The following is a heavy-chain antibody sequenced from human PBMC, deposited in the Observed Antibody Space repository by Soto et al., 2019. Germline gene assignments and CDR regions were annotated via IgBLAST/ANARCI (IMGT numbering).Heavy chain of an antibody. V-gene: IGHV4-61*01. CDR1: GGSVSSGSYY. CDR2: IYYSGST. J-gene: IGHJ6*02. Sequence: QVQLQESGPGLVKPSETLSLTCTVSGGSVSSGSYYWSWIRQPPGKGLEWIGYIYYSGSTNYNPSLKGRVTRSVDTSKNQFSLKLSSVTAADTAVYYCARDDGYSSGWYNYYYGMDVWGQGTTVTVSS. D-gene: IGHD6-19*01. CDR3: ARDDGYSSGWYNYYYGMDV.